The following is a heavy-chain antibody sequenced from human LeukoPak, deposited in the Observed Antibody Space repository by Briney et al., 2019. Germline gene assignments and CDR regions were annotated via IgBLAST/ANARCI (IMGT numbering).Heavy chain of an antibody. Sequence: TSETLCLTCTVSGGSISSYYWSWIRQPPGKGLEWIGYIYYSGSTNYNPSLRSRVTISVDTSKNQFSLKLSSVTAADTAVYYRATGEIAAAEYFQHWGQGTLVTVSS. CDR3: ATGEIAAAEYFQH. CDR1: GGSISSYY. J-gene: IGHJ1*01. D-gene: IGHD6-13*01. V-gene: IGHV4-59*01. CDR2: IYYSGST.